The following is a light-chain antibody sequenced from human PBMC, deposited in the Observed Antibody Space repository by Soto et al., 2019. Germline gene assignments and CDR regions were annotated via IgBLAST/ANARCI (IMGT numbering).Light chain of an antibody. J-gene: IGKJ5*01. CDR3: QQRNNWPS. V-gene: IGKV3-11*01. CDR1: QSISNF. Sequence: EIVLTQSPATLSLSPGESATLSCRASQSISNFLAWYQQKPGQSPRLLIYDASNRATGIPARFSGSGSGTDFTLTISSLEPEDFAVYYCQQRNNWPSFGQGTRLEIK. CDR2: DAS.